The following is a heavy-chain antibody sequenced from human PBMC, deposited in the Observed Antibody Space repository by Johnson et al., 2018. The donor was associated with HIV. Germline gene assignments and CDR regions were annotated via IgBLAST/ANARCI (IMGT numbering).Heavy chain of an antibody. CDR1: GFTFSSYW. V-gene: IGHV3-7*01. D-gene: IGHD6-19*01. CDR2: IKQDGSEK. Sequence: MLLVESGGGLVQPGGSLRLSCAASGFTFSSYWMSWVRQAPGKGLEWVANIKQDGSEKYYVDSVKGRFTISRDNSKNTLYLQMNSLRAGDTAIYYCARGGSSGWSGFLAVDIWGQGTMVTVSA. J-gene: IGHJ3*02. CDR3: ARGGSSGWSGFLAVDI.